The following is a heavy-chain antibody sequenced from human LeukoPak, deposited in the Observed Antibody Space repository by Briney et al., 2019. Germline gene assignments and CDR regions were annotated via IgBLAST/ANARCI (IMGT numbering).Heavy chain of an antibody. CDR3: AKDNDYGGLHDAFDI. J-gene: IGHJ3*02. Sequence: GESLRLSCAASGFTFDDYAMHWVRQAPGKGLEWVSGISWNSGSIGYADSVKGRFTISRDNAKNSLYLQMNSLRAEDTALYYCAKDNDYGGLHDAFDIWGQGTMVTVSS. CDR1: GFTFDDYA. CDR2: ISWNSGSI. V-gene: IGHV3-9*01. D-gene: IGHD4-23*01.